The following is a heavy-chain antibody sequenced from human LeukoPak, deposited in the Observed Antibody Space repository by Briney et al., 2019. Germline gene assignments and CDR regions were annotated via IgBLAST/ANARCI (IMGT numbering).Heavy chain of an antibody. V-gene: IGHV1-69*13. D-gene: IGHD2-2*01. CDR3: ARVFDIVVVPAANYYYYGMDV. J-gene: IGHJ6*04. Sequence: ASVKVSCKASGGTFSSYAISWARQAPGQGLEWMGGIIPIFGTANYAQKFQGRVTITADESTSTAYMELSSLRSEDTAVYYCARVFDIVVVPAANYYYYGMDVWGKGTTVTVSS. CDR2: IIPIFGTA. CDR1: GGTFSSYA.